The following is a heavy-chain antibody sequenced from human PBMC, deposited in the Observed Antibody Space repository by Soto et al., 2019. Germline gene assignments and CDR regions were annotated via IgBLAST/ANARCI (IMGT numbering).Heavy chain of an antibody. V-gene: IGHV4-4*02. J-gene: IGHJ4*02. D-gene: IGHD3-10*01. Sequence: SETLSLTCAVSSGSISSSNWWSWVRQPPGKGLEWIGDIYHSGSTNYNPSLKSRVTISVDKSKNQFSLRLSSVTAADTAVYYCARAFTWSHMVRGGLDYWGQGTLVTVSS. CDR2: IYHSGST. CDR1: SGSISSSNW. CDR3: ARAFTWSHMVRGGLDY.